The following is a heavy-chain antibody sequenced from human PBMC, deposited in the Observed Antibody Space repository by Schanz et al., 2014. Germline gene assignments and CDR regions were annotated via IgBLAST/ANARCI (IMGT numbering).Heavy chain of an antibody. CDR1: GFTFSSYG. Sequence: VQLVESGGGLVQPGGSLRLSCAASGFTFSSYGMHWVRQAPGKGLEWVSTIYASGATYYADSVKRRFTISRDISKNTLHLQVTSLRAEDTAIYYCARDGNYYGSRNYYKTPYYFDYWGQGTLVTVSS. D-gene: IGHD3-10*01. CDR3: ARDGNYYGSRNYYKTPYYFDY. J-gene: IGHJ4*02. CDR2: IYASGAT. V-gene: IGHV3-NL1*01.